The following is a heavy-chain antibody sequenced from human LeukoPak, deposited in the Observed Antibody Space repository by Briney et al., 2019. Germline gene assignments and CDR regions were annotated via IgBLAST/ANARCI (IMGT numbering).Heavy chain of an antibody. CDR3: VRDLGGRSGH. CDR2: SNEDGSTT. J-gene: IGHJ4*02. CDR1: GFPFSSYW. V-gene: IGHV3-74*01. D-gene: IGHD1-26*01. Sequence: PGGSLRLSCAASGFPFSSYWMHWVRQVPGKGLVWVSRSNEDGSTTNYADSVKGRFTISRDNAKNTLYLQMNSLTAEDTAVYYCVRDLGGRSGHWGQGTLVTVSS.